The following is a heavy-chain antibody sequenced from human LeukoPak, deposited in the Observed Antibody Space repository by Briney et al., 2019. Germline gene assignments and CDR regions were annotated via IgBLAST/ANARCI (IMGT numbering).Heavy chain of an antibody. V-gene: IGHV3-7*01. CDR3: ARDHVQNIVVVPAAFNYYYMDV. CDR1: GFTFSSYW. J-gene: IGHJ6*03. Sequence: GGSLGLSCAASGFTFSSYWMSWVRQAPGKGLEWVANIKQDGSEKYYVDSVKGRFTISRDNAKSSLYLQMNSLRAEDTAVYYCARDHVQNIVVVPAAFNYYYMDVWGKGTTVTVSS. CDR2: IKQDGSEK. D-gene: IGHD2-2*01.